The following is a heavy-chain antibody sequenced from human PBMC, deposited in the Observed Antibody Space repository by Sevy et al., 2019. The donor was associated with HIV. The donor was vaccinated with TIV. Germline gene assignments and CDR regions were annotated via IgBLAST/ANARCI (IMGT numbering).Heavy chain of an antibody. Sequence: SETLSLTCTVSGGSISSSSYYWGWIRQPPGKGLEWIGSIYYSGSTYYNPSLKSRVTISVDTSKNQFSLKLSSVTAADTAVYYCARLSGDCSGGGCYSWDYYYYYMDVWGKGTTVTV. D-gene: IGHD2-15*01. V-gene: IGHV4-39*01. CDR2: IYYSGST. J-gene: IGHJ6*03. CDR3: ARLSGDCSGGGCYSWDYYYYYMDV. CDR1: GGSISSSSYY.